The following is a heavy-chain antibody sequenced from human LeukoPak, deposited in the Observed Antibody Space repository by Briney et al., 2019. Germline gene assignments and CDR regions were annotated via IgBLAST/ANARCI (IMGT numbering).Heavy chain of an antibody. CDR3: AQLVRDTFDI. J-gene: IGHJ3*02. CDR1: GFTFSSYS. D-gene: IGHD6-13*01. V-gene: IGHV3-21*01. Sequence: EGSLRLSCAASGFTFSSYSMNWVRQAPGKGLEWVSSISSSSSYIYYADSVKGRFTISRDNAKNSLYLQMNSLRAEDTAVYYCAQLVRDTFDIWGQGTMVTVSS. CDR2: ISSSSSYI.